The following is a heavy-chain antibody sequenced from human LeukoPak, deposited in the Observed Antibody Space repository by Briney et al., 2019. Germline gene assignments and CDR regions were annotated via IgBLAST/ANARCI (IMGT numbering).Heavy chain of an antibody. J-gene: IGHJ4*02. CDR1: AGSITSYY. Sequence: PSETLSLTCTVAAGSITSYYWSWIRQPPRKGLEWIGYIYYSGGTNYNPSLKSRVTKSVDTSKNQFSLKLSSVTAADTAVYYCASGGDGEAFDYWGQGTLVTVSS. CDR2: IYYSGGT. CDR3: ASGGDGEAFDY. V-gene: IGHV4-59*01. D-gene: IGHD5-24*01.